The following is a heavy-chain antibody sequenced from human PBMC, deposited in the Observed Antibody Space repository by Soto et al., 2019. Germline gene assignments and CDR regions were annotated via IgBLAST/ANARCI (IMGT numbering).Heavy chain of an antibody. J-gene: IGHJ4*02. CDR2: IIPIFGTA. D-gene: IGHD3-22*01. Sequence: SVKVSCKXSGGTFSSYAISWVRQAPGQGLEWMGGIIPIFGTANYAQKFQGRVTITADKSTSTAYMELSSLRSEDTAVYYCAAKYYYDSSGSFDYWGQGTLVTVSS. CDR1: GGTFSSYA. V-gene: IGHV1-69*06. CDR3: AAKYYYDSSGSFDY.